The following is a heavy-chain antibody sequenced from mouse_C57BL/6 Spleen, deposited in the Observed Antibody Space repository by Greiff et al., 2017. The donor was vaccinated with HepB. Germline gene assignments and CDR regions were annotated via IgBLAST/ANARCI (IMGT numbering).Heavy chain of an antibody. CDR3: ASPLYDYDPFAY. CDR1: GYAFSSSW. D-gene: IGHD2-4*01. J-gene: IGHJ3*01. Sequence: VQLQQSGPELVKPGASVKISCKASGYAFSSSWMNWVKQRPGKGLEWIGRIYPGDGDTNYNGKFKGKATLTVDKSSSTAYMQLSSLTSEDSAVYFCASPLYDYDPFAYWGQGTLVTVSA. CDR2: IYPGDGDT. V-gene: IGHV1-82*01.